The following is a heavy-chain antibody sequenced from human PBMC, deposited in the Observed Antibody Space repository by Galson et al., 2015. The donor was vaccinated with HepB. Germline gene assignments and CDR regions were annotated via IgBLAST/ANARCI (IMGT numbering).Heavy chain of an antibody. CDR1: GFTFSSYS. CDR3: ARDPDYDHVWGTYRPDY. Sequence: SLRLSCAVSGFTFSSYSMNWVRQAPGKGLEWVSYISRNSTTIYYADSVKGRFTISRANAKNSLYLQMNSLRVEDTAVYYCARDPDYDHVWGTYRPDYWGQGTLVTVSS. D-gene: IGHD3-16*02. CDR2: ISRNSTTI. J-gene: IGHJ4*02. V-gene: IGHV3-48*01.